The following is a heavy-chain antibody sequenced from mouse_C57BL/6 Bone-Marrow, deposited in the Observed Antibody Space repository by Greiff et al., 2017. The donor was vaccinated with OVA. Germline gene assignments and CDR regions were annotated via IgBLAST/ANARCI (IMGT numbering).Heavy chain of an antibody. J-gene: IGHJ2*01. Sequence: EVKVKESGGGLVQPGGSMKLSCVASGFTFSNYRMNWVRQSPEKGLEWVAQIRLKSDNYATHYAESGKGRFTISRDDSKSSVYMQRNNVRAEDAGSYYCPSVDYFDDWGKGTTLTVSS. CDR3: PSVDYFDD. CDR1: GFTFSNYR. D-gene: IGHD3-2*02. V-gene: IGHV6-3*01. CDR2: IRLKSDNYAT.